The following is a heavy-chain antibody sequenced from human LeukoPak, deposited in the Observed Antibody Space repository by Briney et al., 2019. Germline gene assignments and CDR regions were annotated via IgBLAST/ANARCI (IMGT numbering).Heavy chain of an antibody. CDR1: GFSVSSNY. D-gene: IGHD3-22*01. Sequence: GGSLRLSCAVSGFSVSSNYMHWVRQAPGKGLQWVAVIYGAETANYADSVRGRFTISRDNAENTLYLQMNNLRVEDTALYYCGTMSNYDSGGYYDSWGLGTLVTVSS. V-gene: IGHV3-53*01. CDR2: IYGAETA. CDR3: GTMSNYDSGGYYDS. J-gene: IGHJ5*01.